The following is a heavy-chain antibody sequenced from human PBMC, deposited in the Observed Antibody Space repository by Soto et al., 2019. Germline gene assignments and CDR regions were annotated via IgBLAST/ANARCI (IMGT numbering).Heavy chain of an antibody. CDR3: AKIVGGGSHHDAFDI. Sequence: LRLSCAASGFTFRSYTMTWVRQAPGKGLEWVSYTGGGGVSTYYADSVKGRFTSSRDDSKNTLYLQMNSLRAEDTALYYCAKIVGGGSHHDAFDIWGQGTMVNGSS. J-gene: IGHJ3*02. V-gene: IGHV3-23*01. D-gene: IGHD2-15*01. CDR2: TGGGGVST. CDR1: GFTFRSYT.